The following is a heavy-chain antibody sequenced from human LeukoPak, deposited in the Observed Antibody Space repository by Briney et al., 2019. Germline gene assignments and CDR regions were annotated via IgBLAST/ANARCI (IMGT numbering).Heavy chain of an antibody. CDR3: ARAVYCTNGVCYPSYYYMDV. V-gene: IGHV3-48*01. CDR1: EFTFSSYT. Sequence: GGSLRLSCAASEFTFSSYTMNWVRQAPGKGLEWVSYISSSSVTINYADSVKGRFTISRDNAKNSLYLQMNSLRAEDTAVYYCARAVYCTNGVCYPSYYYMDVWGEGTAVTVSS. J-gene: IGHJ6*03. D-gene: IGHD2-8*01. CDR2: ISSSSVTI.